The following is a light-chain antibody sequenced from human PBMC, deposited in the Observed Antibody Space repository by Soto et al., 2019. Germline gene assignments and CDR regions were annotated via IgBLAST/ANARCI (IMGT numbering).Light chain of an antibody. J-gene: IGKJ5*01. V-gene: IGKV1-27*01. CDR1: QGIGNS. Sequence: DIPMTQSPPSLSASVGERVTITCRASQGIGNSLAWYQQKPGTVPKLLIYSASTLQSGVPSRFSGSGSGTDFTLTISSLQPEDVAAYYCQKYNTVPATFGQGTRLEIK. CDR2: SAS. CDR3: QKYNTVPAT.